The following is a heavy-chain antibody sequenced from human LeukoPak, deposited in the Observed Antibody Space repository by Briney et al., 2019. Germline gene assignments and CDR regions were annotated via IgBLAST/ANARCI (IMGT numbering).Heavy chain of an antibody. D-gene: IGHD5-24*01. CDR2: IKQDGTNK. J-gene: IGHJ4*02. Sequence: TGGSLRLSCAASGFSFSSYWMSWVRRAPGKGLEWVANIKQDGTNKYYVDSVKGRFTISRDNSKNTLYLQMNSLRAEDTAVYYCARGMATIDYWGQGTLVTVSS. CDR3: ARGMATIDY. V-gene: IGHV3-7*03. CDR1: GFSFSSYW.